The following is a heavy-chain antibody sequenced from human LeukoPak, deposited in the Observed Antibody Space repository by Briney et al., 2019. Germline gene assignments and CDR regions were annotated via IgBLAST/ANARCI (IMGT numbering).Heavy chain of an antibody. V-gene: IGHV3-66*01. CDR2: IYSGGST. CDR1: GFTVSSNY. CDR3: AREYCSSNSCYRGYFDY. Sequence: GGSLRLSCAASGFTVSSNYMSWVCQAPGKGLEWVSVIYSGGSTYHADSVKGRFTISRDNSKNTLYLQMNSLRAEDTAVYYCAREYCSSNSCYRGYFDYWGQGTLDTVSS. D-gene: IGHD2-2*01. J-gene: IGHJ4*02.